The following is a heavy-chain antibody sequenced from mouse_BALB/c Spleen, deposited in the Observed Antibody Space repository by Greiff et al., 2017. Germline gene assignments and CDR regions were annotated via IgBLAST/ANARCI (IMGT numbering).Heavy chain of an antibody. V-gene: IGHV5-17*02. J-gene: IGHJ1*01. CDR1: GFTFSSFG. Sequence: EVHLVESGGGLVQPGGSRKLSCAASGFTFSSFGMHWVRQAPEKGLEWVAYISSGSSTIYYADTVKGRFTISRDNPKNTLFLQMTSLRSEDTAMYYCARSSNFYWYFDVWGAGTTVTVSS. CDR3: ARSSNFYWYFDV. CDR2: ISSGSSTI. D-gene: IGHD4-1*01.